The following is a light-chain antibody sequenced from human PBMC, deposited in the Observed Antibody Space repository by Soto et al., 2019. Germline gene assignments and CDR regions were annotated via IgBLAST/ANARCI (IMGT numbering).Light chain of an antibody. CDR1: QSVSSSY. J-gene: IGKJ1*01. V-gene: IGKV3-20*01. CDR2: GAS. Sequence: IVLSQSPGTLSLSPGERATLSCRASQSVSSSYLAWYQQKPGQAPRLLIYGASSRATGISDRFSGSGSGTDFTLTINRLEPEDFAVYYCHQYGSSSWTFGQGTKVDIK. CDR3: HQYGSSSWT.